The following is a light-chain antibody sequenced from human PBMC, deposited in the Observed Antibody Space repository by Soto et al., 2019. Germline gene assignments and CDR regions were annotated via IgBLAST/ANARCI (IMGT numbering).Light chain of an antibody. CDR2: GAS. Sequence: EVVMTQSPATLSVSPGERATLSCRASQSVRSKLAWYQQKPGQAPRLLIYGASTRITGVPARFSGSGSGTEFTLTISSLQSEDFAVYYCQQYNDWYTFGQGTKLEIK. J-gene: IGKJ2*01. CDR1: QSVRSK. CDR3: QQYNDWYT. V-gene: IGKV3-15*01.